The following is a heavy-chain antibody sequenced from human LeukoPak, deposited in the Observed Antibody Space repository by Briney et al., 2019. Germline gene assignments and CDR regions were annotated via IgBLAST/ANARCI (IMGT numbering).Heavy chain of an antibody. Sequence: GGSLRLSCAASGFTFSTYGMNWVRQAPGKGLEWISYITSSSRTIYYADSVKGRFTISRDNAKNSLYLQMNSLRDEDTAVYYCARRGSTPGDYWGQGTLVTVSS. CDR1: GFTFSTYG. CDR3: ARRGSTPGDY. CDR2: ITSSSRTI. D-gene: IGHD6-13*01. V-gene: IGHV3-48*02. J-gene: IGHJ4*02.